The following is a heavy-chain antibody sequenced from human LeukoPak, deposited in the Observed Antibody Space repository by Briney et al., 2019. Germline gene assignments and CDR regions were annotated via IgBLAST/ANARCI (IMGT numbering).Heavy chain of an antibody. CDR2: ITDESSYK. D-gene: IGHD2-2*01. J-gene: IGHJ4*02. CDR1: GFTFSSYS. CDR3: ARDLGFVVVPAAKADY. Sequence: GGSLRLSCAASGFTFSSYSMNWVRQAPGKGLEWVSSITDESSYKYYAGSVKGRFTISRDNAKNSLYLEMNSLRAEDTAVYYCARDLGFVVVPAAKADYWGQGTLVTVSS. V-gene: IGHV3-21*01.